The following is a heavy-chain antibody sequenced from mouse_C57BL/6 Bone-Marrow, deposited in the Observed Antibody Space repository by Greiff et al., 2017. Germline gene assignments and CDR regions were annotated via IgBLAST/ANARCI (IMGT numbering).Heavy chain of an antibody. J-gene: IGHJ1*03. V-gene: IGHV1-55*01. CDR2: IYPGSGST. Sequence: QVQLQQPGAELVKPGASVKMSCKASGYTFTSYWLTWVKQRPGQGLEWIGDIYPGSGSTNYNEKFKSKATLTVDTSSRTAYMQLSSLTSEGSAIYCCARPYYSNFWYFDVWGTGTTVTVSS. CDR1: GYTFTSYW. D-gene: IGHD2-5*01. CDR3: ARPYYSNFWYFDV.